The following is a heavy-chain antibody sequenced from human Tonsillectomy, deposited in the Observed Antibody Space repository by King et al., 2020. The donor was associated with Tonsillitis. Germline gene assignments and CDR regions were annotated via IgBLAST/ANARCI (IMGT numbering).Heavy chain of an antibody. CDR2: ISSSSSYI. D-gene: IGHD2-2*01. J-gene: IGHJ4*02. CDR1: GFTFSSYS. CDR3: ARDTRGAYCSSTSCYPRRTSVFDY. V-gene: IGHV3-21*01. Sequence: DVQLVESGGGLVKPGGSLRLSCAASGFTFSSYSMNWVRQAPGKGLEWVSSISSSSSYIYYADSVKGRFTISRDNAKNSLYLQMNSLRAEDTAVYYCARDTRGAYCSSTSCYPRRTSVFDYWGQGTLVTVSS.